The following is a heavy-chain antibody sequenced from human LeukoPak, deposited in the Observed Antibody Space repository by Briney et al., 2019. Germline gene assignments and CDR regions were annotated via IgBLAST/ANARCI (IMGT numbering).Heavy chain of an antibody. CDR1: GFTFSSYW. CDR3: AREVAIFGSDYFDY. CDR2: IKEDGSEK. Sequence: GGSLRLSCAASGFTFSSYWMTWVRQAPGKGLEWVANIKEDGSEKYYVDSVKGRFTISRDNAKNSLYLQMNSLRAEDTAVYYCAREVAIFGSDYFDYWGQGTLVTVSS. V-gene: IGHV3-7*01. D-gene: IGHD3-3*01. J-gene: IGHJ4*02.